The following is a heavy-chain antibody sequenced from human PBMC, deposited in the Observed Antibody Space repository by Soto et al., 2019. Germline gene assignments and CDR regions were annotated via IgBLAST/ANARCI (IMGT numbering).Heavy chain of an antibody. J-gene: IGHJ2*01. D-gene: IGHD2-21*02. CDR1: GFAFSRFA. CDR3: VRDPCGDCFDWDFDL. CDR2: ISYAGTTK. Sequence: QLVESGGGVVQPGGSLRLSCAASGFAFSRFALHWLRQAPGKGLEWVALISYAGTTKYYPDAVKGRFAISRDNPNNSLYLEMNSLRPEDTAFYYCVRDPCGDCFDWDFDLWGHGTLVTVSS. V-gene: IGHV3-30*09.